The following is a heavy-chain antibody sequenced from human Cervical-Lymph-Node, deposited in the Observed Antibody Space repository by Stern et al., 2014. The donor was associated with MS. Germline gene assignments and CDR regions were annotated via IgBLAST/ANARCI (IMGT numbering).Heavy chain of an antibody. CDR2: IYYSGSPT. D-gene: IGHD3-10*01. Sequence: VQLVESGPGLVKPSQTLSLTCSVSGGSINSGGHYWSWIRQLPGKGLEWIGYIYYSGSPTSHHPSLKSRFTISVHASKNQFPRKLNSVTAADTAVYYCARLLEDVLPDWYFDVWGHGTLITFSA. J-gene: IGHJ2*01. CDR1: GGSINSGGHY. V-gene: IGHV4-31*03. CDR3: ARLLEDVLPDWYFDV.